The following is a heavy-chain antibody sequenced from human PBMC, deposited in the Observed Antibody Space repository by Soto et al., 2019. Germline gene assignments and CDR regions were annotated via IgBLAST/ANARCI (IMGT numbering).Heavy chain of an antibody. J-gene: IGHJ4*02. V-gene: IGHV3-72*01. Sequence: EVQMVESGGGLVQPGGSLRLSCAASGFTFSDLYMDWVRQAPGKGLEWVGRSLNKVNSYTTQYAASVEGRFTISRDDSKNSVYLQMNSLKTEDTAVYFCTVDIGATGSLWGQGILVTVSS. CDR1: GFTFSDLY. CDR3: TVDIGATGSL. CDR2: SLNKVNSYTT. D-gene: IGHD5-12*01.